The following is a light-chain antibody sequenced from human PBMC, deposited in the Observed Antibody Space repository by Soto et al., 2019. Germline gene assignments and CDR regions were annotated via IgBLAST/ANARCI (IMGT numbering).Light chain of an antibody. CDR2: GST. Sequence: QSVLTQPPSVSGAPGQRVTISCTGGSSNIGAGYDVNWYQQFPGTVPRLLIYGSTNRPSGVPDRFSGSKSGTSASLAITGLQAEDEAHYHCQSYDTSLSGARVFGTWTKVTVL. J-gene: IGLJ1*01. V-gene: IGLV1-40*01. CDR3: QSYDTSLSGARV. CDR1: SSNIGAGYD.